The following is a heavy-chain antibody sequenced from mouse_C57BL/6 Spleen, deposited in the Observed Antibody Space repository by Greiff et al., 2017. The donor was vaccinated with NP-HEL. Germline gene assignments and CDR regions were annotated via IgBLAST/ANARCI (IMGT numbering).Heavy chain of an antibody. Sequence: EVKLQESGGGLVKPGGSLKLSCAASGFTFSDYGMHWVRQAPEKGLEWVAYISSGSSTIYYADTVKGRFTISRDNAKNTLFLQIASLRSEDTAMYYCARQIYDGNYFDYWGKGTTLTVSS. CDR2: ISSGSSTI. V-gene: IGHV5-17*01. J-gene: IGHJ2*01. CDR3: ARQIYDGNYFDY. D-gene: IGHD2-1*01. CDR1: GFTFSDYG.